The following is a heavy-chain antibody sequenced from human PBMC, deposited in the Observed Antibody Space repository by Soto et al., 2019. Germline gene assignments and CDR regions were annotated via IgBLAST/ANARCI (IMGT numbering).Heavy chain of an antibody. V-gene: IGHV3-43*01. CDR3: ARETLSFGSALDV. J-gene: IGHJ6*02. Sequence: WWSLRLSCAASDFRFDDYNIHWFRQAPGKGLEWVSLITWNGGNTYYADSVKGRFTISRDGTTESVSLQMTSLKREDTGLYYCARETLSFGSALDVWGQGTMVTVSS. D-gene: IGHD3-3*01. CDR2: ITWNGGNT. CDR1: DFRFDDYN.